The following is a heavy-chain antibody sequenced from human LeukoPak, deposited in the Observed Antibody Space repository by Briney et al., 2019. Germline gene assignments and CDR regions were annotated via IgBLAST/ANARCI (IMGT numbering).Heavy chain of an antibody. CDR3: ARDWTKGLDDAFDI. J-gene: IGHJ3*02. CDR2: ISNVGSTI. CDR1: GFTVSSNY. V-gene: IGHV3-11*04. D-gene: IGHD3/OR15-3a*01. Sequence: GGSLRLSCAASGFTVSSNYMSWVRQAPGKGLEWVSYISNVGSTIFYADSVKGRFTISRDNAKNSLYLQMNSLRAEDTAVYYCARDWTKGLDDAFDIWGQGTTVTVSS.